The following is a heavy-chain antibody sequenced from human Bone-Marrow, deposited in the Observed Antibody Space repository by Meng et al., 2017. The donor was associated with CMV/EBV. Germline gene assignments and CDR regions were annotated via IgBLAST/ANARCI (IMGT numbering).Heavy chain of an antibody. CDR3: ARSIPNWGFIGFDY. CDR1: GGSISSGGYY. CDR2: IYYSGSA. Sequence: SETLSLTCTVSGGSISSGGYYWSWIRQHPGKGLEWIGYIYYSGSAYYNPSLKSRVTITVDTSKSQFSLKLSSVTAADTAVYYCARSIPNWGFIGFDYWGQGTLVTVSS. D-gene: IGHD7-27*01. J-gene: IGHJ4*02. V-gene: IGHV4-31*03.